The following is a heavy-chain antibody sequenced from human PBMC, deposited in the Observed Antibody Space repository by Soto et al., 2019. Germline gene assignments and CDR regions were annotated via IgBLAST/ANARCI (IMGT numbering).Heavy chain of an antibody. J-gene: IGHJ4*02. CDR1: GFTFSNYA. Sequence: QVQLVESGGGVVQPGRSLRLSCAASGFTFSNYAMHWVRQAPGKGLEWEAVISYDGSNKFYADSVKGRFTISRDNSKNTLYLQMNSLRAEDTAVYYCARDDSSGYIPRGYFDYWGQGTLVTVSS. CDR2: ISYDGSNK. CDR3: ARDDSSGYIPRGYFDY. V-gene: IGHV3-30-3*01. D-gene: IGHD3-22*01.